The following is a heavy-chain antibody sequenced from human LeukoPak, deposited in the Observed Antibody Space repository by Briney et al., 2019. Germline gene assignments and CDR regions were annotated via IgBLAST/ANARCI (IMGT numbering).Heavy chain of an antibody. D-gene: IGHD5-18*01. J-gene: IGHJ4*02. Sequence: SETLSLTCAVSGGAISSSDWWSWVRQPPGKGLEWIGEIYHSGSTNYNPSLKSRVTMSVDKSKNQFSLKLSSVTAADTAVYYCARNTAGDPNYFDYWGQGTLVTVPS. V-gene: IGHV4-4*02. CDR1: GGAISSSDW. CDR2: IYHSGST. CDR3: ARNTAGDPNYFDY.